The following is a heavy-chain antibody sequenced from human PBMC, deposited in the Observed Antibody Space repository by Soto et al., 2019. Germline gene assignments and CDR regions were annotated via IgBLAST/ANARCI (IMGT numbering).Heavy chain of an antibody. D-gene: IGHD3-3*01. CDR2: IIPIFGTA. Sequence: QVQLVQSGAEVKKPGSSVKVSCNASGVTFSSYAISWVRQAPGQGLEWMGGIIPIFGTANYAQKFQGRVTITADESTSTAYMELSSLRSEDTAVYYCARVPKSGPMTPWGQGTLVTVSS. J-gene: IGHJ5*02. CDR1: GVTFSSYA. V-gene: IGHV1-69*01. CDR3: ARVPKSGPMTP.